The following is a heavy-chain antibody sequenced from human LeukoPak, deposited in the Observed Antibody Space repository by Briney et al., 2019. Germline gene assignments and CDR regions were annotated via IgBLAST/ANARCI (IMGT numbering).Heavy chain of an antibody. J-gene: IGHJ4*02. V-gene: IGHV3-23*01. Sequence: GGSLRLSCAASGFTFSSYAMSWVRQAPGKGLEWVSAISGSGGSTYYADSVKGRFTISRDNSKNTLYLQMSSLRGEDTAVYYCAAEDFYGGYGLDYWGQGTLVTVSS. CDR1: GFTFSSYA. D-gene: IGHD5-12*01. CDR2: ISGSGGST. CDR3: AAEDFYGGYGLDY.